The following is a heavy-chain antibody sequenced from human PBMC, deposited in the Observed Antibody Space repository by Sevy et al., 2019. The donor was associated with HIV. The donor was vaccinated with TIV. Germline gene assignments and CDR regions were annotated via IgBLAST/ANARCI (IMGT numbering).Heavy chain of an antibody. D-gene: IGHD3-10*01. J-gene: IGHJ6*02. V-gene: IGHV3-21*01. CDR3: ARGRYGSGTAMDV. Sequence: GGSLRLSCAASGFTFSSYSMNRVRQAPGKGLEWVSSISSSSSYIYYADSVKGRFTISRDNAKNSLYLQMNSLRAEDTAVYYCARGRYGSGTAMDVWGQGTTVTVSS. CDR1: GFTFSSYS. CDR2: ISSSSSYI.